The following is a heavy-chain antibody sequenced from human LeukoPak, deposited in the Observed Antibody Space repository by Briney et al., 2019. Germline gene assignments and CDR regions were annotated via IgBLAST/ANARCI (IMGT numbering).Heavy chain of an antibody. Sequence: GGSLRLSCAASGFTFSSYSMNWVRQAPGKGLEWVSVIGSSSTYMYSADSLKGRFTISRDNSKNTLYPQMNSLRAEDTAVYYCAKDGYVPRADSFDYWGQGTLVTVSS. CDR3: AKDGYVPRADSFDY. V-gene: IGHV3-21*04. D-gene: IGHD5-12*01. CDR1: GFTFSSYS. CDR2: IGSSSTYM. J-gene: IGHJ4*02.